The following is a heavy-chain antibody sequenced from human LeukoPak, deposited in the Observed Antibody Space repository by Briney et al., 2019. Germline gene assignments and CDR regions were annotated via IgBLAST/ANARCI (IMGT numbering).Heavy chain of an antibody. D-gene: IGHD3-22*01. Sequence: GGSLRPSCAASGFTFSSYSMNWVRQAPGKGLEWVSYISSSGSAIYYADSVKGRFTISRDNAKNSLYLQMNSLRAEDTAIYYCARDQAWLLPHYFDCWGQGSLVTVSS. CDR3: ARDQAWLLPHYFDC. V-gene: IGHV3-48*01. CDR1: GFTFSSYS. CDR2: ISSSGSAI. J-gene: IGHJ4*02.